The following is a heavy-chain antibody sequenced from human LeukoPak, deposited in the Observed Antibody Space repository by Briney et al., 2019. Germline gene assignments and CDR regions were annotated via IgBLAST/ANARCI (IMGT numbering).Heavy chain of an antibody. CDR3: AKGPLYDF. CDR1: GFTFSSFG. Sequence: GGSLRLSCAASGFTFSSFGMSWVRQAPGKGLEWVSGISGSGGTTYYADSVKGRFTISRDNSKNTLYLQMNSLRAEDTAVYYCAKGPLYDFWGQGTLVTVSS. CDR2: ISGSGGTT. V-gene: IGHV3-23*01. J-gene: IGHJ4*02.